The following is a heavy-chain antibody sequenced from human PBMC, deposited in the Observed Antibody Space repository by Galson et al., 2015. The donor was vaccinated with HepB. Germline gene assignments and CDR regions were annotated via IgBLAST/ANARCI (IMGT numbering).Heavy chain of an antibody. CDR3: ARGGGTRGWSWITD. V-gene: IGHV1-8*01. Sequence: SVKVSCKASGYTFTSYDINWVRQAAGQGLDWVGWMYPDNGHSDLAQQFQGRVTMTRDTSISTAYMELRSLRSEDTALYYCARGGGTRGWSWITDWGQGTLVTVSS. D-gene: IGHD5-12*01. J-gene: IGHJ4*02. CDR1: GYTFTSYD. CDR2: MYPDNGHS.